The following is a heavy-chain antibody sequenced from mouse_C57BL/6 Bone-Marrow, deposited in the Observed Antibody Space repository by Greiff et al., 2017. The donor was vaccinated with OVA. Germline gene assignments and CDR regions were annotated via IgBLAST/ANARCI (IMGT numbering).Heavy chain of an antibody. CDR2: INSDGGST. Sequence: EVQVVESGGGLVQPGESLKLSCESTEYEFPSHDMPWVRKTPEQRLELVAAINSDGGSTYYPDNLQGRFIISRDNTKKTLYLQLSSLRSEDTALYYSARDVGETWDDFDYWGQGTTLTVSS. D-gene: IGHD2-13*01. J-gene: IGHJ2*01. CDR3: ARDVGETWDDFDY. CDR1: EYEFPSHD. V-gene: IGHV5-2*01.